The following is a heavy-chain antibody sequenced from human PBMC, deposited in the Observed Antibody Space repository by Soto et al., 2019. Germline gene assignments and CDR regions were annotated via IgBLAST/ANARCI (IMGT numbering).Heavy chain of an antibody. V-gene: IGHV1-18*04. J-gene: IGHJ6*02. D-gene: IGHD3-22*01. CDR3: ARPDEGGYSSNHHYYYALDV. CDR2: ISAYNGNT. Sequence: ASVKVSCKASGYTFTSYGISWVRQAPGQGLEWMGWISAYNGNTNYAQKFQGRVTITADESTSTAYMELSSLGSDDTAVYYCARPDEGGYSSNHHYYYALDVWGQGTTVTVSS. CDR1: GYTFTSYG.